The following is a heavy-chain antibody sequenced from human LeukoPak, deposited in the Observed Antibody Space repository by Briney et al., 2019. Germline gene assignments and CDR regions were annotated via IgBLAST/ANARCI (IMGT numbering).Heavy chain of an antibody. CDR2: IYYSGST. J-gene: IGHJ3*02. D-gene: IGHD3-9*01. CDR1: GGSISSYY. V-gene: IGHV4-59*08. Sequence: PSETLSLTCTASGGSISSYYWSWIRQPPGKGLEWIGYIYYSGSTNYNPSLKSRVTISVDTSKNQFSLKLRSVTAADTAVYYCARHPRVLRYFDWSTDAFDTWGQGTMVTVSS. CDR3: ARHPRVLRYFDWSTDAFDT.